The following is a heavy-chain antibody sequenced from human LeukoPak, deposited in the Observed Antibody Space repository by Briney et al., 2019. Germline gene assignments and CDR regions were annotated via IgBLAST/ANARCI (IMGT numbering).Heavy chain of an antibody. V-gene: IGHV3-7*04. D-gene: IGHD3-9*01. CDR2: IKQDGSEK. Sequence: GGSLRLSCAASGFTFSSYWMSWVRQAPGKGLEWVANIKQDGSEKYYVDSVKGRFTISRDNAKNSLYLQMNSLRAEDTAVYYCARGRSPQLRYFDWLPYYWGQGTLVTVSS. J-gene: IGHJ4*02. CDR1: GFTFSSYW. CDR3: ARGRSPQLRYFDWLPYY.